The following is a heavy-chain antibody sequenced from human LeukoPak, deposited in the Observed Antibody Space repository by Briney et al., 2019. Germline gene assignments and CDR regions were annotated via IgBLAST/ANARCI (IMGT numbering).Heavy chain of an antibody. V-gene: IGHV3-13*01. J-gene: IGHJ2*01. Sequence: GGSLRLSCAASGFTFSSYDMHWVRQATGKGLEWVSAIGTAGDTYYPGSVKGRFTISRENAKNSLYLQMNSLRAGDTAVYYCARVSLPDYGGNLPHYWYFDLWGRGTLVTVSS. CDR2: IGTAGDT. D-gene: IGHD4-23*01. CDR1: GFTFSSYD. CDR3: ARVSLPDYGGNLPHYWYFDL.